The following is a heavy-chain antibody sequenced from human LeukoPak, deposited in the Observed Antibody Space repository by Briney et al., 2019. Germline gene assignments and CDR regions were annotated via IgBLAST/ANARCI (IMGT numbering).Heavy chain of an antibody. CDR2: IKQDGSEK. V-gene: IGHV3-7*03. D-gene: IGHD3-22*01. CDR1: GFTFSSYW. Sequence: PGGSLRLSCAASGFTFSSYWMSWVRQAPGKGLEWVANIKQDGSEKYYVDSVKGRFTISRDNAKNSLYLQMNSLRAEDTAVYYCARESPDTMIVVVRSLGQAFDIWGQGTMVTVSS. CDR3: ARESPDTMIVVVRSLGQAFDI. J-gene: IGHJ3*02.